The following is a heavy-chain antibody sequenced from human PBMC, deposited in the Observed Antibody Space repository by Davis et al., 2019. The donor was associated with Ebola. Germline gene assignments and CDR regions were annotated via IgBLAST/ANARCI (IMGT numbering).Heavy chain of an antibody. Sequence: PGGSLRLSCAASGFIVSSHYMNWVRQVPGKGLEWVSVLYSGGSTYYADSVRGRFTISRDNSKNTVFLQMNSLRAEDTAVYYCARDRGYDAGLYYYYYGLDVWGQGTTVTVSS. J-gene: IGHJ6*02. D-gene: IGHD5-12*01. CDR3: ARDRGYDAGLYYYYYGLDV. CDR2: LYSGGST. V-gene: IGHV3-53*01. CDR1: GFIVSSHY.